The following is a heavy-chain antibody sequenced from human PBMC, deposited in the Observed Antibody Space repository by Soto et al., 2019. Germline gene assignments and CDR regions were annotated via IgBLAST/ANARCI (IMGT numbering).Heavy chain of an antibody. CDR2: IYTSGST. CDR3: ASYDFWSGYYGMDV. D-gene: IGHD3-3*01. Sequence: SETLSLTCTVSGGSISSYYGSWIRQPAGKGLEWIGRIYTSGSTNFNPSLKSRVTMSVDTSKNQFSLKLSSVTAADTAVYYCASYDFWSGYYGMDVWGQGTTVSVS. V-gene: IGHV4-4*07. CDR1: GGSISSYY. J-gene: IGHJ6*02.